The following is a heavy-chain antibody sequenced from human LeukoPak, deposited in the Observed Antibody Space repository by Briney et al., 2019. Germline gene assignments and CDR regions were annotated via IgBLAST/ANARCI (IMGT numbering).Heavy chain of an antibody. Sequence: SETLSLTCAVYGGSFSGYYWSWIRQPPGKGLEWIGEINHSGSTNYNPSLKSRVTISVDTSKNQFSLKLSSVTAADTAVYCCAREQAYYDSSGYDHWGQGTLVTVSS. D-gene: IGHD3-22*01. V-gene: IGHV4-34*01. J-gene: IGHJ4*02. CDR1: GGSFSGYY. CDR2: INHSGST. CDR3: AREQAYYDSSGYDH.